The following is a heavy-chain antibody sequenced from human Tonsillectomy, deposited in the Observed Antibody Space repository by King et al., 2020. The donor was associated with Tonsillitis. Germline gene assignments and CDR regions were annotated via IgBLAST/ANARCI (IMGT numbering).Heavy chain of an antibody. J-gene: IGHJ4*02. V-gene: IGHV4-59*01. D-gene: IGHD3-9*01. CDR1: GGSISSYY. CDR2: INYSGST. CDR3: ASPYPVLKY. Sequence: QLQESGPGLVKPSETLSLTCTVSGGSISSYYWSWIRQPPGKGLEWIGYINYSGSTNYNPSLKSRVTISVDTSKNQFSLKLSSVTAADTAVYYCASPYPVLKYWGQGTLVTVSS.